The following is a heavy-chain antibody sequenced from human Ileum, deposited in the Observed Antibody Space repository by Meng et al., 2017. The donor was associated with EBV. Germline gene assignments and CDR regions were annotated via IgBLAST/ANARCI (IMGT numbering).Heavy chain of an antibody. J-gene: IGHJ4*02. CDR2: MSYSGST. CDR1: GGSVSSAHSF. D-gene: IGHD1-26*01. V-gene: IGHV4-61*01. CDR3: AGDPHSGSPH. Sequence: QGPSAWSGPCLGKPSETLSLTCTVSGGSVSSAHSFWTWIRQPPGKGLEWIGYMSYSGSTNYSPPLESRVTISVDTSKNQFSRKLSSVTAADTAVYYCAGDPHSGSPHWGQGTLVTVSS.